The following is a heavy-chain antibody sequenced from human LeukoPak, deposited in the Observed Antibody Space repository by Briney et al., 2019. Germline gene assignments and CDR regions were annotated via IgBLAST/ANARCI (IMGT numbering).Heavy chain of an antibody. V-gene: IGHV3-23*01. CDR3: AKGPVSAIVGATTLDY. CDR1: GFTFSNYA. Sequence: PGGSLRLSCAASGFTFSNYAMNWARQAPGKGLEWVSLISGSTGSTYYADSVKVRFPISRDNSKNTVYLQMNSLRVEDTAVYYCAKGPVSAIVGATTLDYWGESPVDPVSS. D-gene: IGHD1-26*01. J-gene: IGHJ4*02. CDR2: ISGSTGST.